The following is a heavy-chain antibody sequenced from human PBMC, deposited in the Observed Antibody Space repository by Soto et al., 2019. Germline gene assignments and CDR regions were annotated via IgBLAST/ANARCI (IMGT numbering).Heavy chain of an antibody. CDR1: GITFSSYA. J-gene: IGHJ4*02. CDR3: AMEGVTARFDY. V-gene: IGHV3-23*01. CDR2: IGASGST. Sequence: GGSLRLSCAASGITFSSYAMAWVRQAPGKGLEYVSAIGASGSTYYADFVEGRFTISRDNSKNTLYLQMDSLRAEDTAVYSCAMEGVTARFDYWGQGTLVTVSS. D-gene: IGHD6-6*01.